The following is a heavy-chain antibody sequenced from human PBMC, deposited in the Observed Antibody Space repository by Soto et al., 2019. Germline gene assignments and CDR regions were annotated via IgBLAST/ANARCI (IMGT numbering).Heavy chain of an antibody. CDR1: GGSIRSSTYY. J-gene: IGHJ4*02. Sequence: PSETLSLTCTVSGGSIRSSTYYWGWIRQPPGEGLEWIGNIYYSGSTYCNATLKSRVTISVDTSKNQFSLKLSSVTAADTAVYYCARQGGDYYDSSGYYYYWGQG. CDR2: IYYSGST. CDR3: ARQGGDYYDSSGYYYY. D-gene: IGHD3-22*01. V-gene: IGHV4-39*01.